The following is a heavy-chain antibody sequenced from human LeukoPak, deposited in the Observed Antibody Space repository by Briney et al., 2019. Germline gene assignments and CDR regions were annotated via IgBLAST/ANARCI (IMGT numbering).Heavy chain of an antibody. V-gene: IGHV3-30-3*01. CDR1: GFTFSSHA. D-gene: IGHD1-26*01. Sequence: GGSLRLSCVASGFTFSSHAMHWVRQAPGKGLEWVAVIAYDASNEYYADSVKGRFTISRDNSKNTQYLQMNSLRTEDTAMYYCVGEVGPRQMNYWGQGTLVTVSS. J-gene: IGHJ4*02. CDR3: VGEVGPRQMNY. CDR2: IAYDASNE.